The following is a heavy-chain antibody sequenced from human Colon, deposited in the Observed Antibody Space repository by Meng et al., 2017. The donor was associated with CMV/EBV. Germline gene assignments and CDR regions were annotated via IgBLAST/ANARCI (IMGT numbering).Heavy chain of an antibody. CDR3: ALYYYGSGTSKFDY. Sequence: KTSGYPCTSFDINWVRQASGQGLEWMGWMNPSTGNTDYAQKFQGRVTMTRDTSTTTAYLDLSSLRSDDTAVYYCALYYYGSGTSKFDYWGQGTLVTVSS. J-gene: IGHJ4*02. CDR2: MNPSTGNT. CDR1: GYPCTSFD. V-gene: IGHV1-8*01. D-gene: IGHD3-10*01.